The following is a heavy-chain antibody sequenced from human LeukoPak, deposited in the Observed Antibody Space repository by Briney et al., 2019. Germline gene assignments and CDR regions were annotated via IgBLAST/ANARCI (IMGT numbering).Heavy chain of an antibody. J-gene: IGHJ4*02. D-gene: IGHD2-2*01. Sequence: SETLSLTCAVYGGSFRGYYWSWIRQHPGKGPEWLGEINESGNTNYNPSLKSRVTISVDTSKSQSSLKLSSVTAADTAVYYCARGPDDIVVVPLDYWGQGTLVTVSS. V-gene: IGHV4-34*01. CDR1: GGSFRGYY. CDR3: ARGPDDIVVVPLDY. CDR2: INESGNT.